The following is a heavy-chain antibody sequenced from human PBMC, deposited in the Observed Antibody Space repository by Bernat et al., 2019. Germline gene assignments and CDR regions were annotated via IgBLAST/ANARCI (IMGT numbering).Heavy chain of an antibody. D-gene: IGHD3-22*01. V-gene: IGHV4-39*01. CDR3: ARAPATMIVVDNYFDY. CDR1: GGSISSSSYY. CDR2: IYYSGST. J-gene: IGHJ4*02. Sequence: QVQLQESGPGLVKPSGTLSLTCAVSGGSISSSSYYWGWIRQPPGKGLEWIGSIYYSGSTYYNPSLKSRVTISVDTSKNQFSLKLSSVTAADTAVYYCARAPATMIVVDNYFDYWGQGTLVTVSS.